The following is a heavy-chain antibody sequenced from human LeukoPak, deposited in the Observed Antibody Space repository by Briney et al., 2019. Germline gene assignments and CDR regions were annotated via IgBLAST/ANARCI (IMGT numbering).Heavy chain of an antibody. CDR1: GFTFSSYS. V-gene: IGHV3-48*01. CDR2: ISSSSSTI. J-gene: IGHJ4*02. CDR3: ARASSGWYWYFDY. D-gene: IGHD6-19*01. Sequence: GGSLRLSCAASGFTFSSYSMNWVRQAPGKGLEWVSYISSSSSTIYYADSVKGRFTISRDNAKNSLYLQMNSLRAEDTAAYYCARASSGWYWYFDYWGQGTLVTVSS.